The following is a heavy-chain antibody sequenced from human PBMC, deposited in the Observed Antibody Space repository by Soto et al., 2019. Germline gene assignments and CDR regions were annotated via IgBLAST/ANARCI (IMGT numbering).Heavy chain of an antibody. CDR3: AKDLAETYGTFDY. V-gene: IGHV3-23*01. D-gene: IGHD2-8*01. Sequence: GGSLRLSCAASGFTFNTYAMSWVRQAPGKGLEWVSAIVGSGSSTYYAGSVKGRFTISRDNSKNTLYLQMNSLRADDTAVYYCAKDLAETYGTFDYWGQGSLVTVSS. CDR2: IVGSGSST. CDR1: GFTFNTYA. J-gene: IGHJ4*02.